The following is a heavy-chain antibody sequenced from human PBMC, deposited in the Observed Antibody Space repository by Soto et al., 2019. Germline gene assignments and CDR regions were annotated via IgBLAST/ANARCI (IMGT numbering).Heavy chain of an antibody. D-gene: IGHD2-15*01. CDR1: GGTFSSYT. Sequence: QVQLVQSGAEVKKPGSSVKVSCKASGGTFSSYTISWVRQAPGQGLEWMGRIIPILGIANYAQKFQGRVTITAEKSTSTAYMELSSLRSEDTAVYYCARARFAWVVAATRGPYFQHWGQGTLVTVSS. V-gene: IGHV1-69*02. J-gene: IGHJ1*01. CDR3: ARARFAWVVAATRGPYFQH. CDR2: IIPILGIA.